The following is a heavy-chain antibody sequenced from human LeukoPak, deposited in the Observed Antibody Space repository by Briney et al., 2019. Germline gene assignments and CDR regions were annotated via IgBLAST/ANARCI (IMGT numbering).Heavy chain of an antibody. CDR2: IKQDGSEK. D-gene: IGHD5-12*01. Sequence: GGSLRLSCAASGFTFSSYWMSWVRQALGKGLEWVANIKQDGSEKYYVDSVKGRFTISRDNAKNPLYLQMNSLRAEDTAVYYCAREGVGGYEEYYFDYWGQGTLVTVSS. J-gene: IGHJ4*02. CDR1: GFTFSSYW. V-gene: IGHV3-7*03. CDR3: AREGVGGYEEYYFDY.